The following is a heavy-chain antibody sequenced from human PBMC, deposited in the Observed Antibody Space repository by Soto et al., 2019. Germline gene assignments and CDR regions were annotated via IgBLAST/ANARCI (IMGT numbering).Heavy chain of an antibody. D-gene: IGHD5-12*01. J-gene: IGHJ5*02. Sequence: QVQLQESGPGLVKPSQTLSLTCTVSGGSISSGGYYWSWIRQHPGKGLEWIGYIYYSGSTYYNPSPRSRVTISLATSRTQSPLKWSSVPPAAPAVYYGGRWISPWGQGTLVTVSS. CDR3: GRWISP. CDR2: IYYSGST. V-gene: IGHV4-31*03. CDR1: GGSISSGGYY.